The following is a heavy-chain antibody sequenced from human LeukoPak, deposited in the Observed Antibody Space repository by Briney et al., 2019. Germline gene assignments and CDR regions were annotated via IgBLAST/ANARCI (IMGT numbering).Heavy chain of an antibody. CDR2: IYTSGST. J-gene: IGHJ3*02. Sequence: SETLSLTCTVSGGSISSGSYYWSWIRQPAGKGLEWIRRIYTSGSTNYNPSLKSRVTISVDTSKNQFSLKLSSVTAADTAVYYCAREPDLLLWPFGAFDIWGQGTMVTVSS. V-gene: IGHV4-61*02. D-gene: IGHD3-10*01. CDR1: GGSISSGSYY. CDR3: AREPDLLLWPFGAFDI.